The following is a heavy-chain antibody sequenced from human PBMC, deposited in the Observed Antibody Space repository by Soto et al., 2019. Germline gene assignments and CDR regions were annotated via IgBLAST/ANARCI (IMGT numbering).Heavy chain of an antibody. D-gene: IGHD3-16*01. CDR1: GFIFSSYS. V-gene: IGHV3-21*01. CDR3: AREIYGYFDY. J-gene: IGHJ4*02. Sequence: GGSLRLSCAASGFIFSSYSMNWVRQSPGKGLEWVSSISSSSSYIYYADSVKGRFTISRDNAKNSLYLQMNSLRAEDTAVYYCAREIYGYFDYWGQGTLVTVSS. CDR2: ISSSSSYI.